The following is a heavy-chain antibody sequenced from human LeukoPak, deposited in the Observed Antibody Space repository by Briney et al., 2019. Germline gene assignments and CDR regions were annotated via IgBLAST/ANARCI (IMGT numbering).Heavy chain of an antibody. Sequence: SVKVSCKASGGTFRRYAMSWVRQAPGQGLEWMGGIIPMFGTANYAQNFQGRVTITADESTGTAYMDLSSLRSEDTAVYYCARGLPVKNAFDIWGQGTMVTVSS. CDR1: GGTFRRYA. V-gene: IGHV1-69*13. J-gene: IGHJ3*02. D-gene: IGHD3-10*01. CDR2: IIPMFGTA. CDR3: ARGLPVKNAFDI.